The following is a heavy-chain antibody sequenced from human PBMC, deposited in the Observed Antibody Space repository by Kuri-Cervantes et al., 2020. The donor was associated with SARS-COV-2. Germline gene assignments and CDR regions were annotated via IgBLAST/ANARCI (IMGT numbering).Heavy chain of an antibody. V-gene: IGHV3-49*04. CDR3: TRDTGIVGATAPDY. CDR2: IRSKAYGGTT. J-gene: IGHJ4*02. Sequence: GESLKISCAASGFTFSSYAMSWVRQAPGKGLEWVGFIRSKAYGGTTEYAASVKGRFTISRDDSKSIAYLQMNSLKTEDTAVYYCTRDTGIVGATAPDYWGQGTLVTVSS. D-gene: IGHD1-26*01. CDR1: GFTFSSYA.